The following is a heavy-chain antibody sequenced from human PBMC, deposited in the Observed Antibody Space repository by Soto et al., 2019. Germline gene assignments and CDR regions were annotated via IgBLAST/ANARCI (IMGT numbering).Heavy chain of an antibody. Sequence: PSETLSLTCTVAGGSISAYYWNWVRQPPGEGLEWIGNIYYTGSTNYNPSLKSRLTMSLDTSKIQFSLNLISVTAADTAVYYCARPSVAGAWGSFDSWGQGILVTVSS. V-gene: IGHV4-59*01. CDR1: GGSISAYY. D-gene: IGHD6-19*01. CDR3: ARPSVAGAWGSFDS. CDR2: IYYTGST. J-gene: IGHJ4*02.